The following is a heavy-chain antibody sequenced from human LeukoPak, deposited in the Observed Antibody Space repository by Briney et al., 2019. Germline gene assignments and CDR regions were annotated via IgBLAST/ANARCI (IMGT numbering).Heavy chain of an antibody. CDR1: GFTFSSYS. CDR2: ISSSSSYI. J-gene: IGHJ6*02. D-gene: IGHD2-21*02. Sequence: RGSLRLSCAASGFTFSSYSMNSVRQAPGNGLEWVSSISSSSSYIYYADSVKGRFTISRDNAENSLYLQMNSLRAEDTAVYYCARDPPLTAGYGMDVWGQGTTVTVSS. CDR3: ARDPPLTAGYGMDV. V-gene: IGHV3-21*04.